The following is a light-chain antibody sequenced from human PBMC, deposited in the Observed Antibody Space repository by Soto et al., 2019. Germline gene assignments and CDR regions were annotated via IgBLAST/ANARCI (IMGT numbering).Light chain of an antibody. Sequence: QTVVTQEPSVSVSPGGTVTLTCGLSSGSVSTSYYPSWYQQTPGQAPRTLIYSTNTRSSGVPDRFSGSILGNKAALTITGAQADDESDYYCVLYMGSGMDVVFGGGTKLTVL. CDR3: VLYMGSGMDVV. CDR1: SGSVSTSYY. CDR2: STN. V-gene: IGLV8-61*01. J-gene: IGLJ2*01.